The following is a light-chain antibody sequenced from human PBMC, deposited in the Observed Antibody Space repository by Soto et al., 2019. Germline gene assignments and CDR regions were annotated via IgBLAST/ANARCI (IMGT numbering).Light chain of an antibody. Sequence: QSALTQPASVSGSPGQSITISCTGTSSDVGAYNSVSWYQHHPGKVPELMIFEVTNRPSGVSNRFSGSKSGNTASLTISGLQAEDEADYYCQSYENRLSGAYLVLGGGTKVTVL. CDR3: QSYENRLSGAYLV. J-gene: IGLJ2*01. CDR2: EVT. CDR1: SSDVGAYNS. V-gene: IGLV2-14*01.